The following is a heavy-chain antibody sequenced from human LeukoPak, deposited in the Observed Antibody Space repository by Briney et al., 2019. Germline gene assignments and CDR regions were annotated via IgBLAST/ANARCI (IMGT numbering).Heavy chain of an antibody. CDR1: GGSISSYY. Sequence: SETLSLTCTVSGGSISSYYWSWIRQPPGKGLEWIGYIYCSGSTNYNPSLKSRVTISVDTSKNQFSLKLSSVTAADTAVYYCARLGHRGFGGVTFDYWGQGTLVTVSS. CDR2: IYCSGST. J-gene: IGHJ4*02. D-gene: IGHD3-16*01. CDR3: ARLGHRGFGGVTFDY. V-gene: IGHV4-59*08.